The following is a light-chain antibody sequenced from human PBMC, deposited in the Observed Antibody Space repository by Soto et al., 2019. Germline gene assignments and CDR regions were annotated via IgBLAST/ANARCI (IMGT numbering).Light chain of an antibody. J-gene: IGLJ2*01. V-gene: IGLV2-14*01. CDR2: DVS. CDR3: SSYTSSSTRGHVV. Sequence: QSALTQPASVSGSPGQSITISCTGTSSDVGGYNYVSWYQQHPVKAPKLMIYDVSNRPSGVSNRFSGSKSGNTASLTISGLQAEDEADYYCSSYTSSSTRGHVVFGGGTKLTVL. CDR1: SSDVGGYNY.